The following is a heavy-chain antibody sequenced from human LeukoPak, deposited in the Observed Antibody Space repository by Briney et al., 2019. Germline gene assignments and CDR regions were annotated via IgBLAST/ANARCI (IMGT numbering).Heavy chain of an antibody. Sequence: SETLSLTCAVYGGSFSGYYWSWIRQPPGKGLEWIGEINHSGSTNYNPSLKSRVTISVDTSKNQFSLKLSSVTAADTAVYYCARGVYGSINVSFDYWGQGTLVTVSS. V-gene: IGHV4-34*01. J-gene: IGHJ4*02. CDR3: ARGVYGSINVSFDY. CDR1: GGSFSGYY. D-gene: IGHD3-16*01. CDR2: INHSGST.